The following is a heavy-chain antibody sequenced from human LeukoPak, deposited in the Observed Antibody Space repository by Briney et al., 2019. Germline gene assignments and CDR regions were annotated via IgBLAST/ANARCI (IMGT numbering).Heavy chain of an antibody. Sequence: QPGGSLRLSCAASGVTVSSNYMSWVRQAPGKGLEWVSVIYSGGSTNYADSVKGRFTISRDNSMNTLYLQMNSLRAEDTAVYYCAIYTAMGRWGQGTLVTVSS. CDR2: IYSGGST. CDR3: AIYTAMGR. V-gene: IGHV3-53*01. J-gene: IGHJ4*02. CDR1: GVTVSSNY. D-gene: IGHD5-18*01.